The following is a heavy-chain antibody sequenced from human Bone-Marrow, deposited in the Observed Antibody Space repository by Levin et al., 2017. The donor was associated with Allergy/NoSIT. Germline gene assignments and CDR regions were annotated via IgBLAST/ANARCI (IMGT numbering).Heavy chain of an antibody. CDR2: ISGTGEST. Sequence: GESLKISCEASGFMFSDYGMNWVRQAPGKGLEWVSGISGTGESTQYADSVKGWFAISRDNPRNTLNLQMNSLRVEDTAVYFCVRGHSGWFQEEDYWGQGILVTVSS. D-gene: IGHD6-19*01. CDR1: GFMFSDYG. V-gene: IGHV3-23*01. CDR3: VRGHSGWFQEEDY. J-gene: IGHJ4*02.